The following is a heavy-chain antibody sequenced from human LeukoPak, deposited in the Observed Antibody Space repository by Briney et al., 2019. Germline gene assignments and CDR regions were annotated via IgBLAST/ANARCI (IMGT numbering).Heavy chain of an antibody. V-gene: IGHV4-59*01. Sequence: SETLSLTCTVSGASISSYYWSWIRQPPGKGLEWIGHIYYSGSTNYSPSLKGRVTISVDPSKNQFSLKLSSMTAADSAVYYCARGPLGSFSSWGQGTLVTVSS. CDR2: IYYSGST. CDR3: ARGPLGSFSS. J-gene: IGHJ4*02. CDR1: GASISSYY. D-gene: IGHD3-3*02.